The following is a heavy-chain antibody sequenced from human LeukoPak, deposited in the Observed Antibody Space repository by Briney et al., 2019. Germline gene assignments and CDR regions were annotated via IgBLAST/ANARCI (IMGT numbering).Heavy chain of an antibody. Sequence: GGSLRLSCVASGLIFSDAWMNWVRQAPGKGLEWVGRIKSKVDGGTVDYAAPVKGRFTISRDDSKSTLYLQLNSLKTEDSAVYYCTKDPPLTGGVYSAYWGQGTLVTVSS. CDR1: GLIFSDAW. D-gene: IGHD7-27*01. V-gene: IGHV3-15*07. CDR2: IKSKVDGGTV. CDR3: TKDPPLTGGVYSAY. J-gene: IGHJ4*02.